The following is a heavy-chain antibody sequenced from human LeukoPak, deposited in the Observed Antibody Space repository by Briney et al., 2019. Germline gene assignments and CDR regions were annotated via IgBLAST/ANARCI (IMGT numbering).Heavy chain of an antibody. CDR3: ARVTLFRGAQIDS. J-gene: IGHJ4*02. V-gene: IGHV4-59*08. CDR2: IYYSGST. Sequence: PSETLSLTCTVSGGSFSGYYWSWIRQPPGKGLEWIGYIYYSGSTNYNPSLKSRGTISIDTSKNQFSLNLSTVTAADTAVYFCARVTLFRGAQIDSWGQGTLVTVSS. D-gene: IGHD3-10*01. CDR1: GGSFSGYY.